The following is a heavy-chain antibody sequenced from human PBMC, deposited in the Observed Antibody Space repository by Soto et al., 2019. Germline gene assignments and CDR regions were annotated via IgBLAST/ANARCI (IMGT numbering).Heavy chain of an antibody. V-gene: IGHV1-69*13. CDR3: ARSGIAAAGTCHY. D-gene: IGHD6-13*01. CDR1: GGTFSSYA. CDR2: IIPIFGTA. Sequence: ASVKVSCKASGGTFSSYAISWVRQAPGQGLEWMGGIIPIFGTANYAQKFQGRVTITADESTSTAYMGLSSLRSEDTAVYYCARSGIAAAGTCHYWGQGTLVTVSS. J-gene: IGHJ4*02.